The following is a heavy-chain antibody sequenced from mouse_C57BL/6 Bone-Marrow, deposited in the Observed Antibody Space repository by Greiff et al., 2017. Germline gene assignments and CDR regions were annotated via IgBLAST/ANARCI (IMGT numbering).Heavy chain of an antibody. CDR2: INPNYGTT. V-gene: IGHV1-39*01. Sequence: VQLKESGPELVKPGASVKLSCKASGYSFTDYYMNWVKQSNGKSLEWIGIINPNYGTTSYNQKFKGKATLTVDQSSSTAYMQLSSLTSEDSAVYYCARLGHNDCPYYAMDYWGQGTTVTVSS. D-gene: IGHD2-4*01. CDR3: ARLGHNDCPYYAMDY. CDR1: GYSFTDYY. J-gene: IGHJ4*01.